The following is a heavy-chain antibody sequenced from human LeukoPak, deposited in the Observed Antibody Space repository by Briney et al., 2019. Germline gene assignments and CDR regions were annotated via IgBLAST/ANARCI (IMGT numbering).Heavy chain of an antibody. CDR3: AKVAAAGTGVD. Sequence: GGSLRLSCAASGFIVSSNYMSWVRQAPGKGLEWVSVIYSGGSTFYADSVKGRFTISRDNSKNTLYLQMNSLRAEDTAVYYCAKVAAAGTGVDWGQGTLVTVSS. J-gene: IGHJ4*02. D-gene: IGHD6-13*01. V-gene: IGHV3-53*01. CDR2: IYSGGST. CDR1: GFIVSSNY.